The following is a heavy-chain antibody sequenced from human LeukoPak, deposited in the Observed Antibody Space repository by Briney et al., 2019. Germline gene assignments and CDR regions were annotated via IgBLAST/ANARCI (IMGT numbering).Heavy chain of an antibody. CDR3: ARDSGSYDILTGYHNWFDP. V-gene: IGHV4-59*11. CDR1: GGSISSHY. Sequence: SETLSLTCTVSGGSISSHYWSWIRQPPGKGLEWIGYIYYSGSTNYNPSLKSRVTISVDTSKNQFSLKLSSVTAAHTAVYYCARDSGSYDILTGYHNWFDPWGQGTLVTVSS. J-gene: IGHJ5*02. CDR2: IYYSGST. D-gene: IGHD3-9*01.